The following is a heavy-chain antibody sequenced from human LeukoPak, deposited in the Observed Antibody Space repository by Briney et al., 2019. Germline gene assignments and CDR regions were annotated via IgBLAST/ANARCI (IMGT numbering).Heavy chain of an antibody. CDR3: ARDLYYYGSGSYYNGWFDP. J-gene: IGHJ5*02. V-gene: IGHV4-31*03. CDR2: IYYSGST. CDR1: GGSISSGGYY. Sequence: NPSETLSLTCTVSGGSISSGGYYWSWIRQHPGKGLEWIVYIYYSGSTYYNPSLKSRVTISVDTSKNQFSLKLSSVTAADTAVYYCARDLYYYGSGSYYNGWFDPWGQGTLVTVSS. D-gene: IGHD3-10*01.